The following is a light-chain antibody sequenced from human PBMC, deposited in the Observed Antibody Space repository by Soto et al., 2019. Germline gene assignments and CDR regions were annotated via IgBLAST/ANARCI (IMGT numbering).Light chain of an antibody. Sequence: ESVLTQSPGTLSLSPGKRATLSCRASQTVSSKYLTWYQQKPGQAPRLLIYGASIRATGIPDRFSGSRPGADFTLTISKLEPEDFAVYYCQQFDDSPPAFTFGQGPKLEI. J-gene: IGKJ2*01. CDR3: QQFDDSPPAFT. V-gene: IGKV3-20*01. CDR2: GAS. CDR1: QTVSSKY.